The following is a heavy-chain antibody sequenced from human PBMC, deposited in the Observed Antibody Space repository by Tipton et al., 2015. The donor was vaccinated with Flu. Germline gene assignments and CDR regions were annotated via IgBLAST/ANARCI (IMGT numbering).Heavy chain of an antibody. V-gene: IGHV3-23*01. J-gene: IGHJ4*02. CDR2: ITGGGTST. D-gene: IGHD1-26*01. CDR1: GLTFSNYA. Sequence: GSLRLSCAASGLTFSNYAMSWVRQAPGKGLEWVSTITGGGTSTYYADSVRGRFTVSRDNSKNTLSLQMTSLRAEDTAVYYCAKDPAVGSPFYFDHWGQGTLVTVSS. CDR3: AKDPAVGSPFYFDH.